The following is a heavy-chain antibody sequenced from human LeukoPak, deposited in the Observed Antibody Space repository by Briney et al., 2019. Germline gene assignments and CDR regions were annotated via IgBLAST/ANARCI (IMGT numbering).Heavy chain of an antibody. D-gene: IGHD3-22*01. J-gene: IGHJ3*02. V-gene: IGHV1-46*01. Sequence: ASVKVSCKASGYTFTSYYIRWVRQAPGQGLEWMGIINPNGGSTRYGQKFQGRVTMTRDTSTSTVYMELSSLRSEDTAVYYCARVWHHYSNYYDSSGYFSFSAIDIWGQGTMVTVSS. CDR3: ARVWHHYSNYYDSSGYFSFSAIDI. CDR2: INPNGGST. CDR1: GYTFTSYY.